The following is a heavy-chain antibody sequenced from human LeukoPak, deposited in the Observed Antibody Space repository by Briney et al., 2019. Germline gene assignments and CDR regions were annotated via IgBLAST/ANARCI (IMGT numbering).Heavy chain of an antibody. CDR2: IYSGGST. Sequence: GGSLRLSCTVSGFTVSSNSMSWVRQAPGKGLEWVSVIYSGGSTYYADSVKGRFTISRDNAKNSLYLQMNSLRAEDTAVYYCEVDGYWGQGTLVTVSS. CDR3: EVDGY. D-gene: IGHD5-12*01. J-gene: IGHJ4*02. CDR1: GFTVSSNS. V-gene: IGHV3-53*01.